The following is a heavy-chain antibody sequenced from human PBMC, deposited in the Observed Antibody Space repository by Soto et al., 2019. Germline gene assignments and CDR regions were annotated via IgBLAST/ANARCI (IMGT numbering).Heavy chain of an antibody. V-gene: IGHV4-39*01. CDR2: IYYSGST. D-gene: IGHD3-22*01. Sequence: SETLSLTCTVSGGSISSSSYYWGWIRQPPGKGLEWIGSIYYSGSTYYNPSLKSRVTISADTSNNQFSLRLNSVTAADTAVYYCARQHYYDSSGYYTWNWGQGTLVTVSS. J-gene: IGHJ4*02. CDR3: ARQHYYDSSGYYTWN. CDR1: GGSISSSSYY.